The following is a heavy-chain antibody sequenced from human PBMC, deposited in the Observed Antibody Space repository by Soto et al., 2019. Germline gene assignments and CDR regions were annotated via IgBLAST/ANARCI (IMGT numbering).Heavy chain of an antibody. CDR1: GYIFTNHY. CDR2: INPSGGST. V-gene: IGHV1-46*01. CDR3: ARADYYESSGFYSDY. J-gene: IGHJ4*02. Sequence: QVQLVQSGAEVKKPGASVKVSCKASGYIFTNHYIHWVRQAPGQGLEWMGIINPSGGSTNYLQKFQGRVTMTRDTSTSTGYMELSSLRSEDTAVYFCARADYYESSGFYSDYWGQGTLVTVSS. D-gene: IGHD3-22*01.